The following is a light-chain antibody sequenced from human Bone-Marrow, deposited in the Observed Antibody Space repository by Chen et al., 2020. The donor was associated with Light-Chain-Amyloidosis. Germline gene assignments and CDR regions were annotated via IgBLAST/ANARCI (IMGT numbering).Light chain of an antibody. J-gene: IGLJ1*01. CDR1: SGDVGTYNY. Sequence: QSALTQPASVSWSPGQSITISCTGTSGDVGTYNYVSWYQRHPGKAPKVMIYAVSNRPSGVSNRFSGSKSGNTASLTISGLQAEDEADYYCSSFTSSSSYVFGPGTKVTVL. CDR2: AVS. CDR3: SSFTSSSSYV. V-gene: IGLV2-14*01.